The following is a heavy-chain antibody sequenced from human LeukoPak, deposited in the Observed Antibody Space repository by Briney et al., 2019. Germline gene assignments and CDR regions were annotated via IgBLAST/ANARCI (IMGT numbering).Heavy chain of an antibody. J-gene: IGHJ5*02. CDR3: AKTAYEILTGYFQPNWFDP. CDR1: GYTFPNYG. Sequence: ASVKVSCKASGYTFPNYGISWVRQAPGQGLEWMGWISGYNGKTKYAQKLQGRVTMTTDTSTSTAYMELRSLRSDDSVVYYCAKTAYEILTGYFQPNWFDPWGQGTLVIVSS. V-gene: IGHV1-18*01. CDR2: ISGYNGKT. D-gene: IGHD3-9*01.